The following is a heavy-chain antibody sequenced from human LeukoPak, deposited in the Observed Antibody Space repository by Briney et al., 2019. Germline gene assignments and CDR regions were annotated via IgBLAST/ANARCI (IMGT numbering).Heavy chain of an antibody. CDR1: GFTFSSYW. V-gene: IGHV3-7*01. J-gene: IGHJ4*02. Sequence: PGGSLRLSCAASGFTFSSYWMSWVRQAPGKGLEWVANIKQDGSEKYYVDSVKGRFTISRDNAKNSLYLHMNSLRAEDTAVYFCARVHPSSSWGTDDCWGQGTLVTVSS. CDR3: ARVHPSSSWGTDDC. D-gene: IGHD6-13*01. CDR2: IKQDGSEK.